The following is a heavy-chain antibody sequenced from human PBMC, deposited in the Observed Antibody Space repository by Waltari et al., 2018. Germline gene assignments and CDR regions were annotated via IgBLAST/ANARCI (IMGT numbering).Heavy chain of an antibody. CDR2: IKQDGSEK. Sequence: EMQLVESGGGLVQPGGSLRLSCSVSGFTLRNYWMTWVRQAPGKGLEWVANIKQDGSEKSYVDAVKGRFTISRYNAKNSVYLQMNSVRAEDTALYYCARDYYYYIDVWGKGTTVTVSS. V-gene: IGHV3-7*01. J-gene: IGHJ6*03. CDR3: ARDYYYYIDV. CDR1: GFTLRNYW.